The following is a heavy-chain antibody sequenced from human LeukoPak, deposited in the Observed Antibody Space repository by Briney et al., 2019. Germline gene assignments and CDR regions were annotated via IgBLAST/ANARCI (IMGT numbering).Heavy chain of an antibody. Sequence: ASVTVSCKASGYTFINYDMNWVRQAPGQGLEWVGRISAYNGNTNYAQKLQGRVTMTTDTSTSTAYMELRSLRSDDTAVYYCARDIGASAWDRLGYYWGQGTLVTVSS. V-gene: IGHV1-18*01. J-gene: IGHJ4*02. D-gene: IGHD6-19*01. CDR3: ARDIGASAWDRLGYY. CDR2: ISAYNGNT. CDR1: GYTFINYD.